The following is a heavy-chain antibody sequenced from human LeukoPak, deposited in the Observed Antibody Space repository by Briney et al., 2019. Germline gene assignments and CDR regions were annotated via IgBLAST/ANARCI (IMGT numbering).Heavy chain of an antibody. Sequence: VRSLRLSCAVSGFTFSSYAMSCVREAPGKGREGGSAIGGSGGSTYYADSVKGRFTISRDNSKNTLYLQMNSLRAEDTAVYYCAAVDLLGELSPFDYWGQGTLVTVSS. CDR1: GFTFSSYA. J-gene: IGHJ4*02. V-gene: IGHV3-23*01. CDR2: IGGSGGST. CDR3: AAVDLLGELSPFDY. D-gene: IGHD3-16*02.